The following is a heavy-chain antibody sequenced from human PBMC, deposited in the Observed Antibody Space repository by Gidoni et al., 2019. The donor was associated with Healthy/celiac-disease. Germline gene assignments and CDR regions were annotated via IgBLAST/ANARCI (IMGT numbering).Heavy chain of an antibody. Sequence: EVQLVESGGGLVQPGGSLRLSCAASGFTFSSYEMNWFRQAPGKGLGWVSYISSSGSTIYYADSVKGRFTISRDNAKNSLYLQMNSLRAEDTAVYYCARGSVIVATIWGWFDPWGQGTLVTVSS. D-gene: IGHD5-12*01. CDR2: ISSSGSTI. J-gene: IGHJ5*02. V-gene: IGHV3-48*03. CDR3: ARGSVIVATIWGWFDP. CDR1: GFTFSSYE.